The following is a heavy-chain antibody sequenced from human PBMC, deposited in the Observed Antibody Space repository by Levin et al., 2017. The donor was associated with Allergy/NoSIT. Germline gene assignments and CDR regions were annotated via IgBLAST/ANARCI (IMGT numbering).Heavy chain of an antibody. V-gene: IGHV5-51*01. J-gene: IGHJ4*02. CDR1: GYSFTSHR. CDR3: AGQDGGELVWADSNFDY. Sequence: GGSLRLSCKGSGYSFTSHRIGWVRQMPGKGLEWMGIIYPGDSDTRYSPSFQGQVTISADKSISTAYLQWSSLKAADTAMYYCAGQDGGELVWADSNFDYWGQGTLVIVSS. CDR2: IYPGDSDT. D-gene: IGHD1-26*01.